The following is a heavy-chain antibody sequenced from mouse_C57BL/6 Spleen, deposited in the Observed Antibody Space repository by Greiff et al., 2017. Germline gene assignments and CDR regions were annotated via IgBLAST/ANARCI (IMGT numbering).Heavy chain of an antibody. CDR3: TTGLRPFAY. CDR1: GFNIKDDY. J-gene: IGHJ3*01. CDR2: IDPENGDT. V-gene: IGHV14-4*01. Sequence: EVQLVESGAELVRPGASVKLSCTASGFNIKDDYMHWVKQRPEQGLEWIGWIDPENGDTEYASKFQGKATITADTSSNTAYLQLSSLTSEDTAVYYCTTGLRPFAYWGQGTLVTVSA. D-gene: IGHD2-4*01.